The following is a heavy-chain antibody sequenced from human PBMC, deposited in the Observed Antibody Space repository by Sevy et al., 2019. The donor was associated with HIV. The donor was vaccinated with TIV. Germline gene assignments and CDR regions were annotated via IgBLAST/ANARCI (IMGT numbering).Heavy chain of an antibody. CDR1: GFTFSSYS. CDR3: ARLDTGIVGATTEGAFDI. Sequence: GGSLRLSCAASGFTFSSYSMNWVRQAPGKGLEWVSYISSSSSTIYYADSVKGRFTISRDNAKNSLYLQMNSLRDEDTAVYYGARLDTGIVGATTEGAFDIWGQGTMVTVSS. V-gene: IGHV3-48*02. CDR2: ISSSSSTI. D-gene: IGHD1-26*01. J-gene: IGHJ3*02.